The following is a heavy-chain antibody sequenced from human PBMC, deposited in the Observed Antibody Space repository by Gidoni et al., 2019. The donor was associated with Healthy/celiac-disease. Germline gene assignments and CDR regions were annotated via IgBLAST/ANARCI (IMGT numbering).Heavy chain of an antibody. CDR2: IKSKTDGGTT. V-gene: IGHV3-15*01. Sequence: EVQLVESGGGLVKPGGSLRLSCAASGFTFSNAWMRWVRQAPGTGLEWVGRIKSKTDGGTTDYAAPVKGRFTISRDDSKNTLYLQMNSLKTEDTAVYYCTTARRIHLEPTDYWGQGTLVTVSS. CDR3: TTARRIHLEPTDY. D-gene: IGHD5-18*01. CDR1: GFTFSNAW. J-gene: IGHJ4*02.